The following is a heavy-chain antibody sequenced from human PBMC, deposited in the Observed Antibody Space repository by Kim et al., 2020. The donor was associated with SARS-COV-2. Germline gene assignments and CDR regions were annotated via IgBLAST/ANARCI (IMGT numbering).Heavy chain of an antibody. CDR1: GGSISSYY. CDR3: ARHSTSQQAPQYYFDY. D-gene: IGHD2-2*01. J-gene: IGHJ4*02. Sequence: SETLSLTCTVSGGSISSYYWSWIRQPPGKGLEWIGYIYYSGSTNYNPSLKSRVTISVDTSKNQFSLNLSSVTAADTAVYYCARHSTSQQAPQYYFDYWGQGTLVTVSS. CDR2: IYYSGST. V-gene: IGHV4-59*08.